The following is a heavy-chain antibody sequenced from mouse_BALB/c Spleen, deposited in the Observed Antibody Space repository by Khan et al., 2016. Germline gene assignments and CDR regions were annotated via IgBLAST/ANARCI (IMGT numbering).Heavy chain of an antibody. CDR1: GYTFSSYW. V-gene: IGHV1-9*01. CDR2: ILPGSDST. CDR3: ARSRLYFDY. D-gene: IGHD3-2*02. J-gene: IGHJ2*01. Sequence: QVRLQQSGAELMKPGASVKISCKATGYTFSSYWIEWVKQRPGHGLEWIGEILPGSDSTNYDEKFKGKATFTADTSSNTAYMKLSSLTSEDSAVYYCARSRLYFDYWGQGTTLTVSS.